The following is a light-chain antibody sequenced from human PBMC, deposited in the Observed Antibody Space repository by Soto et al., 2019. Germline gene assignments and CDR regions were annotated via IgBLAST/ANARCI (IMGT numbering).Light chain of an antibody. CDR3: LLSYRGAGEV. V-gene: IGLV7-46*01. CDR1: TGAVTSGHY. J-gene: IGLJ2*01. CDR2: DTN. Sequence: QALVTQEPSLTVSPGGTVTLTCGSSTGAVTSGHYPYWFQQKPGQAPRTLIYDTNNKHSWTPARFSGSLLGGKAALTLSGAQPEDEAEYYCLLSYRGAGEVFGGGTKLTVL.